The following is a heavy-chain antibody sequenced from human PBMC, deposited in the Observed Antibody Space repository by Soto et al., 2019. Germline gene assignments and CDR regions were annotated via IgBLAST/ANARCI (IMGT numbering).Heavy chain of an antibody. CDR3: TRTTYYYASGTGDWFDP. J-gene: IGHJ5*02. CDR2: THYSGDT. CDR1: GGSISGGNYF. Sequence: SETLSLTCTVSGGSISGGNYFWTWIRQHPRKGLEWIGYTHYSGDTFYNPSLKSRLTISLDTSENQFSLKLRSVTAADSAVYYCTRTTYYYASGTGDWFDPWGQGTLVTVSS. D-gene: IGHD3-10*01. V-gene: IGHV4-31*03.